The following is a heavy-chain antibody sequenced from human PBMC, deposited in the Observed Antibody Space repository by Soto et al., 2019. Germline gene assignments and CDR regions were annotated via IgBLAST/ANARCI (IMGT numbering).Heavy chain of an antibody. CDR3: ARDNTMIVNWFDP. CDR1: GGTFSIYA. Sequence: GASVKVAWKASGGTFSIYAISWVRQAPGQGLEWMGGIIPIFGTANYAQKFQGRVTITADESTSTAYMELSSLRSEDTAVYYCARDNTMIVNWFDPWGQGTLVTVSS. CDR2: IIPIFGTA. D-gene: IGHD3-22*01. J-gene: IGHJ5*02. V-gene: IGHV1-69*13.